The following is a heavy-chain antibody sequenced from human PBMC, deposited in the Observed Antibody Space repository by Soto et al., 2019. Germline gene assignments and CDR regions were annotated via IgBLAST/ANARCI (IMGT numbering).Heavy chain of an antibody. D-gene: IGHD4-4*01. J-gene: IGHJ4*02. Sequence: LEARSLPRAGSGGSLSHTNWWVWGRQPPRKGLEWIGEIYQTGITNYNPSLMGRVTMSVDISENQFSLKLTSVTAADTAFYYCATRLHDSSGSFVFDYWGQGILVTVSS. CDR2: IYQTGIT. V-gene: IGHV4-4*02. CDR1: GGSLSHTNW. CDR3: ATRLHDSSGSFVFDY.